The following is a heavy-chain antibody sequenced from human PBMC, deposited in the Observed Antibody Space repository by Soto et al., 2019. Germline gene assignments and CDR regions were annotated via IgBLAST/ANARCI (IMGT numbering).Heavy chain of an antibody. CDR3: ASHGRGRELPTYLRDAFDI. D-gene: IGHD1-26*01. Sequence: GGSLRLSCAASGFTFSSYSMNWVRQAPGKGLEWVSSISSSSSYIYYADSVKGRFTISRDNAKNSLYLQMNSLRAEDTAVYYCASHGRGRELPTYLRDAFDIWGQGTMVTVSS. CDR2: ISSSSSYI. J-gene: IGHJ3*02. CDR1: GFTFSSYS. V-gene: IGHV3-21*01.